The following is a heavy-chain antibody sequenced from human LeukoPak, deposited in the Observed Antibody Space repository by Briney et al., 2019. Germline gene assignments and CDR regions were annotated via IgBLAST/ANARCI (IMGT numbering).Heavy chain of an antibody. D-gene: IGHD3-10*01. J-gene: IGHJ3*02. Sequence: PGGSLRLSCAASGFTVSSNYMSWVRQAPGKGLGWVSVIYSGGSTYYAGSVKGRFTISRDNSKNTLYLQMNSLRAEDTAVYYCAREGRDYYGSGSYSDAFDIWGQGTMVTVSS. V-gene: IGHV3-53*01. CDR1: GFTVSSNY. CDR3: AREGRDYYGSGSYSDAFDI. CDR2: IYSGGST.